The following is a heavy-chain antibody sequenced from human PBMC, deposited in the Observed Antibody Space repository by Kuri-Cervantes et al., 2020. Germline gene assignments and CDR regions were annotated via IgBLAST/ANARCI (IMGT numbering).Heavy chain of an antibody. Sequence: GESLKISCAASGFTFDDYAMHWVRQAPGKALEWVSLFTWDGGSTYYADSVKGRFTISRDNSKNSLYLQMNSLRAEDTAVYYCARDDHDSSGYSDYWGQGTLVTGSS. V-gene: IGHV3-43D*04. CDR1: GFTFDDYA. CDR2: FTWDGGST. CDR3: ARDDHDSSGYSDY. J-gene: IGHJ4*02. D-gene: IGHD3-22*01.